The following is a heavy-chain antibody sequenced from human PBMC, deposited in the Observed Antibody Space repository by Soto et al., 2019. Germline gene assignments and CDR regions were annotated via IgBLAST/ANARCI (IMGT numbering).Heavy chain of an antibody. J-gene: IGHJ6*02. D-gene: IGHD3-3*01. CDR1: GFSLSVYA. Sequence: GVSLRLSCFASGFSLSVYAVNWVRQAQGKGLEWVSFISSDSRTIYYADSVEGRFTVSRDNARNSVSLQMDSLRDEDAAVYYCARIKLVEWFFINVDVYDMDVWGQGTPVTVSS. CDR2: ISSDSRTI. CDR3: ARIKLVEWFFINVDVYDMDV. V-gene: IGHV3-48*02.